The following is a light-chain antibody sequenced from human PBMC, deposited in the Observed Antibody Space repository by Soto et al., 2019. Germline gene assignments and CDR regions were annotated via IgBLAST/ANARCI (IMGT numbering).Light chain of an antibody. CDR1: QSVSSY. J-gene: IGKJ3*01. CDR3: QQRSNWLPFA. Sequence: EIGLTQSPATLSLSPGERATLSCRASQSVSSYLAWYQQKPGQAPRLLIYDASNRATGIPARFSGSGSGTDFTLTISSLEPEDFAVYYCQQRSNWLPFAFGPGTKVDIK. CDR2: DAS. V-gene: IGKV3-11*01.